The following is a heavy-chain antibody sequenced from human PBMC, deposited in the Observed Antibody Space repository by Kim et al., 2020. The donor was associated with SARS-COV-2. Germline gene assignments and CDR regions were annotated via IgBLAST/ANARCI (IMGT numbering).Heavy chain of an antibody. J-gene: IGHJ4*02. CDR2: INHSGST. CDR3: AREGHAGRGLTYVWGSYRYRRRSWDY. V-gene: IGHV4-34*01. D-gene: IGHD3-16*02. Sequence: SETLSLTCAVYGGSFSGYYWSWIRQPPGKGLEWIGEINHSGSTNYNPSLKSRVTISVDTSKNQFSLKLSSVTAADTAVYYCAREGHAGRGLTYVWGSYRYRRRSWDYWGQGTLVTVTS. CDR1: GGSFSGYY.